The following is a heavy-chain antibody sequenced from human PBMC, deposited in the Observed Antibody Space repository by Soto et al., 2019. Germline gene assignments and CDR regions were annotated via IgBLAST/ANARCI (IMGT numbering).Heavy chain of an antibody. V-gene: IGHV4-39*01. Sequence: ETLTLTCPVSGASISSSSYYWGWIRQPPGKGLEWIGSIYYSGSTYYNPSLKSRVTISVDTSKNQFSLKLSSVTAADTAVYYCARTPPVYNDFWSGYYDYYYYGMDVWDQGTKVTVYS. CDR3: ARTPPVYNDFWSGYYDYYYYGMDV. CDR2: IYYSGST. J-gene: IGHJ6*02. D-gene: IGHD3-3*01. CDR1: GASISSSSYY.